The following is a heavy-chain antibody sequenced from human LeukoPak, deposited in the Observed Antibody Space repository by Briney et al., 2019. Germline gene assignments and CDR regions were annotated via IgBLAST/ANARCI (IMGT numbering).Heavy chain of an antibody. D-gene: IGHD3-10*01. Sequence: GEPLKISCKGSGYSFSTYWIGWVRQMPGKGLEWMGIIYPGDSDIKYSPSFQGQVTISADKSISTAYLQWSSLKASDTAMYYCARTYCSGSKGSYYYPMDVWGQGTTVTVSS. CDR1: GYSFSTYW. CDR2: IYPGDSDI. CDR3: ARTYCSGSKGSYYYPMDV. J-gene: IGHJ6*02. V-gene: IGHV5-51*01.